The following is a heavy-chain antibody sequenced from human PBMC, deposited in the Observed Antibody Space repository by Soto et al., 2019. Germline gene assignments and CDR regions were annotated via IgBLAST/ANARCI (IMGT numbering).Heavy chain of an antibody. CDR3: ARDDGLAYCGGDCYS. CDR1: GGTFSSYT. CDR2: IIPILGIA. J-gene: IGHJ4*02. V-gene: IGHV1-69*02. Sequence: QAQLVQSGAEVKKPGSSVKVSCKASGGTFSSYTISWVRQAPGQGLEWMGRIIPILGIANYAQKFQGRVTITADQSTSTAYMELSSLRSEDTAVYYCARDDGLAYCGGDCYSWGQGTLVTVSS. D-gene: IGHD2-21*02.